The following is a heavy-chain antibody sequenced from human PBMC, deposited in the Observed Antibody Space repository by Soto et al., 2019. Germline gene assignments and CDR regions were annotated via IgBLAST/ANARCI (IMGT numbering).Heavy chain of an antibody. J-gene: IGHJ4*02. CDR1: GYTFTSYA. CDR2: INAGNGNT. CDR3: ARGGYCSSTSCFPLGY. Sequence: ASVKVSCKASGYTFTSYAIHWVRQAPGRRLEWMGWINAGNGNTKYSQEFQGRVAITRDTSASTAYMELSSLKSEDTAVYYCARGGYCSSTSCFPLGYSGQGTLVTVSS. D-gene: IGHD2-2*01. V-gene: IGHV1-3*01.